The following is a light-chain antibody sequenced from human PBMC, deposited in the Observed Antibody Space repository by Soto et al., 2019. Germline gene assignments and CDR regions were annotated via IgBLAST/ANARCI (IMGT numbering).Light chain of an antibody. CDR1: QSVSNNY. CDR2: GAS. CDR3: QQYCSSGT. Sequence: IVVTQPPFTLSLSPGERATLSCRASQSVSNNYLAWYQQKPGQAPRLLIYGASNRATGIPDRFSGSWSGTDFTLTISRLEPEDFAVYYCQQYCSSGTFGQGTKV. J-gene: IGKJ1*01. V-gene: IGKV3-20*01.